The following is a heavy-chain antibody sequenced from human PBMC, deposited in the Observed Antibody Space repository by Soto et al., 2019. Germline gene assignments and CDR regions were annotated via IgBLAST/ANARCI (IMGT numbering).Heavy chain of an antibody. CDR1: GDSVSTNSAA. Sequence: QVQLQQSGPGLVKPSQTLSLTCAISGDSVSTNSAAWNWIRQSPSRGLEWLGRTYYRSKWYYDYAVSVKSRITINPDTSKNQFSLQLNSVTPEDTAVYFCARDPDSSGWFGLDYWGQGTLVPVSS. CDR2: TYYRSKWYY. D-gene: IGHD6-19*01. CDR3: ARDPDSSGWFGLDY. J-gene: IGHJ4*02. V-gene: IGHV6-1*01.